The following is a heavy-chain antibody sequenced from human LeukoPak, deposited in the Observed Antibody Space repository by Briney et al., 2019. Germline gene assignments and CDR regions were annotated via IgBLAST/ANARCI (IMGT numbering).Heavy chain of an antibody. D-gene: IGHD2-2*01. J-gene: IGHJ3*02. V-gene: IGHV3-33*01. CDR2: IWYDGSNK. Sequence: GGSLRLSCAASGFTFSSYGMHWVRQAPGKGLEWVAVIWYDGSNKYYADSVKGRFTISRDNSKNTLYLQMNSLRAEDTAVYYCARDQYQLLWDSHDAFDIWGQGTMVTVSS. CDR1: GFTFSSYG. CDR3: ARDQYQLLWDSHDAFDI.